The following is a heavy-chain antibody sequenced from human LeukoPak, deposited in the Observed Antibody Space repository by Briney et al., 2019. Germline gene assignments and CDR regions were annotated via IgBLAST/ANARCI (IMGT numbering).Heavy chain of an antibody. Sequence: EASVKVSCKVSGYTLTELSMYWVRQAPGKGLEWMGGFDPEDGETIYAQKFQGRVTMTEDTSTDTAYMELSSLRSEDTAVYYCATDLAPVIGGFGAFDIWGQGTMVTVSS. V-gene: IGHV1-24*01. CDR3: ATDLAPVIGGFGAFDI. D-gene: IGHD3-10*01. J-gene: IGHJ3*02. CDR1: GYTLTELS. CDR2: FDPEDGET.